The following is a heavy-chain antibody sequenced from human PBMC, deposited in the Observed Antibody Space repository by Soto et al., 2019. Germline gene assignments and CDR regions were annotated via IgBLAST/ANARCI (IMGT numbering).Heavy chain of an antibody. D-gene: IGHD1-7*01. Sequence: PSETLSLTCAVSGGSFTSNNWWTWVRQPPGQGLEWIGEIYRTGSANYNPSLKSRVTISLDKSENQFSLKVTSLTAADAAVYYCASRDPGTSVDYWGQGTLVTVSS. CDR1: GGSFTSNNW. V-gene: IGHV4-4*02. CDR2: IYRTGSA. CDR3: ASRDPGTSVDY. J-gene: IGHJ4*02.